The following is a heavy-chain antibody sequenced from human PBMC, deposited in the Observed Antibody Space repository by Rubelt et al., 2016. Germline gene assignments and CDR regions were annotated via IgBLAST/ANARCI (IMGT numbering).Heavy chain of an antibody. V-gene: IGHV1-69*01. J-gene: IGHJ4*02. Sequence: NYAQKFQGRVTITADESTSTAYMELSSLRSEDTAVYYCARLYGSGSYYHLYFDYWGQGTLVTVSS. CDR3: ARLYGSGSYYHLYFDY. D-gene: IGHD3-10*01.